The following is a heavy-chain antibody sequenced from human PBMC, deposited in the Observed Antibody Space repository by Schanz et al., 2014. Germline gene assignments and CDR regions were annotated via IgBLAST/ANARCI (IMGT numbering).Heavy chain of an antibody. D-gene: IGHD3-16*01. CDR2: ISSSGGHI. J-gene: IGHJ3*01. V-gene: IGHV3-21*01. CDR1: GFTFSSYL. Sequence: EVQLVESGGGLVQPGGSLTLSCAASGFTFSSYLMSWVRQAPGKGLEWVSSISSSGGHIYYADSVKGRFTITRDIARNSLYLQMNSLRSEDTAVYYCTRDRGALINHNDALDLWGQGTMVSVSS. CDR3: TRDRGALINHNDALDL.